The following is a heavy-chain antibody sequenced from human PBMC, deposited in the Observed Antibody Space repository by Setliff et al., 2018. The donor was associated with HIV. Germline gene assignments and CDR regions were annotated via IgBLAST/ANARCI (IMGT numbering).Heavy chain of an antibody. CDR2: INHSGST. V-gene: IGHV4-34*01. J-gene: IGHJ2*01. CDR1: GGSFNGYY. Sequence: SETLSLTCAVYGGSFNGYYWSWIRQPPGKGLEWIGEINHSGSTNYSPSLKSRVTISVDTSKNQFSLTLNSVTAADTAVYYCVREVVSAVWYFDHWGRGIQVTVSS. CDR3: VREVVSAVWYFDH.